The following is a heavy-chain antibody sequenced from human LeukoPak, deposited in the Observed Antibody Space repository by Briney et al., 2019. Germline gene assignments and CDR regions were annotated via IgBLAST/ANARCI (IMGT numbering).Heavy chain of an antibody. V-gene: IGHV3-66*01. D-gene: IGHD4-17*01. CDR2: IYTAGST. J-gene: IGHJ6*02. CDR1: GFTVSVNY. Sequence: GGSLRLSCAASGFTVSVNYMSWVRQAPGRGLEWVSIIYTAGSTYYADSVKGRFTISRGNSKNTLYLQMNSLRVEDTAVYYCARDYGDLDYYGMDVWGQGTTVTVSS. CDR3: ARDYGDLDYYGMDV.